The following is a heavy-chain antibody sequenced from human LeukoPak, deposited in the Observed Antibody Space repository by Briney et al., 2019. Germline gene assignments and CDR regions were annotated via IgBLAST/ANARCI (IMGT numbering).Heavy chain of an antibody. CDR1: GGSISSYY. V-gene: IGHV4-59*01. CDR3: AGRYCSGGSCRLP. D-gene: IGHD2-15*01. CDR2: IYYSGST. J-gene: IGHJ5*02. Sequence: SETLSLTCTVSGGSISSYYWSWIRQPPGKGLEWIGYIYYSGSTYYNPSLKSRVTISVDTSKNQFSLKLSSVTAADTAVYYCAGRYCSGGSCRLPWGQGTLVTVSS.